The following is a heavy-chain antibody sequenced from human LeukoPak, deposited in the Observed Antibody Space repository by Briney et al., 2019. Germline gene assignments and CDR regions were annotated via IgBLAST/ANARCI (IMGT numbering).Heavy chain of an antibody. CDR1: GYSFTSYW. J-gene: IGHJ6*03. Sequence: GESLKISCKGSGYSFTSYWIGWVRQMPGKGLEWMGIIYPGDSDTRYSPSFQGQVTIPADKSISTAYLQWSSLKASDTAMYYCARPHLSRDYYYYMDVWGKGTTVTVSS. V-gene: IGHV5-51*01. CDR3: ARPHLSRDYYYYMDV. CDR2: IYPGDSDT.